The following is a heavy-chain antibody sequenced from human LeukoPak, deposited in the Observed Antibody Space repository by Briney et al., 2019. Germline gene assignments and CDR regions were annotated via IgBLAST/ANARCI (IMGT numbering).Heavy chain of an antibody. CDR2: INHSGST. Sequence: SETLSLTCAVYGGSFSGYYWSWIRQPPGKGLEWIGEINHSGSTNYNPSLKSRVTISVDTSKNQFSLKLSSVTAADTAVYYCARVGSSSWPQNDYWGQGTLVTVSS. D-gene: IGHD6-13*01. CDR3: ARVGSSSWPQNDY. J-gene: IGHJ4*02. V-gene: IGHV4-34*01. CDR1: GGSFSGYY.